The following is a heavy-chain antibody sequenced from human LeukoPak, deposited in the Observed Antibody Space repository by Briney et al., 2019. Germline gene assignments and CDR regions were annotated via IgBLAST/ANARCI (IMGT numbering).Heavy chain of an antibody. Sequence: PSETLSLTCAVYGGSFSGYYWSGIRQPPGKGLEWIGEINHSGSTNYNPSLKSRVTISVDTSKNQFSLKLSSVTAADTAVYYCARDISQWELLGGYYFDYWGQGTLVTVSS. CDR1: GGSFSGYY. V-gene: IGHV4-34*01. D-gene: IGHD1-26*01. CDR2: INHSGST. J-gene: IGHJ4*02. CDR3: ARDISQWELLGGYYFDY.